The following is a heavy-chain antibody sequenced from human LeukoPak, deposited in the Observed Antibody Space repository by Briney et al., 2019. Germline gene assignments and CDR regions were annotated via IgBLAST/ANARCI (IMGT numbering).Heavy chain of an antibody. D-gene: IGHD4-17*01. Sequence: PSETLSLTCTVSGGSISSYYWSWIRQPAGKGLEWIGRIYTSGSTNYNPSLKSRVTMSVDTSKNQFSLKLSSVTAADTAVYYCARDFLDYGDSYYYYGMDVWGQGTTVTVSS. V-gene: IGHV4-4*07. J-gene: IGHJ6*02. CDR2: IYTSGST. CDR1: GGSISSYY. CDR3: ARDFLDYGDSYYYYGMDV.